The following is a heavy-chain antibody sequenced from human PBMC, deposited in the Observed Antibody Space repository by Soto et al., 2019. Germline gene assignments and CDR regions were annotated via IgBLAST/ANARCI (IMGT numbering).Heavy chain of an antibody. Sequence: QVQLVESGGGVVQPERSLKLSCAASGFTFSNYAIHWVRQAPGKGLEWVAVIASDGKDKRYADSVKGRFTISRDNSKNTVYLQMNSLRGEDTAVYYCAKDGAIAAADYFFDYWGQGSLVTVSS. CDR1: GFTFSNYA. J-gene: IGHJ4*02. CDR3: AKDGAIAAADYFFDY. D-gene: IGHD6-13*01. CDR2: IASDGKDK. V-gene: IGHV3-30*18.